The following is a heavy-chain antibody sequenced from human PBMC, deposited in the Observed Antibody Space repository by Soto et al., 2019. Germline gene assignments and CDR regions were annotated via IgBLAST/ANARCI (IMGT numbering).Heavy chain of an antibody. CDR3: AMYSSSIEDFDY. Sequence: GGSLRLSCAASGFTFSIYGMHWVRQAPGKGLEWVAVISYDGSNKYYADSVKGRFTISRDNSKNTLYLQMNSLRAEDTAVYYCAMYSSSIEDFDYWGQGTLVTVSS. J-gene: IGHJ4*02. CDR2: ISYDGSNK. CDR1: GFTFSIYG. D-gene: IGHD6-6*01. V-gene: IGHV3-30*03.